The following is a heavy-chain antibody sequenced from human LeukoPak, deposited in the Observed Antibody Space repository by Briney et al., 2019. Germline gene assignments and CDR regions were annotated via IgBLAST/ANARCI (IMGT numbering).Heavy chain of an antibody. CDR3: ARSRDTAMEYYYYYYMDV. D-gene: IGHD5-18*01. V-gene: IGHV1-46*01. J-gene: IGHJ6*03. CDR2: INPSGGST. Sequence: ASVNVSCKASGYTFTSYYMHWVRQAPGQGLEWMGIINPSGGSTSYAQKFQGRVTMTRDTSTSTVYMELSSLRSEDTAVYYCARSRDTAMEYYYYYYMDVWGKGTPVTVSS. CDR1: GYTFTSYY.